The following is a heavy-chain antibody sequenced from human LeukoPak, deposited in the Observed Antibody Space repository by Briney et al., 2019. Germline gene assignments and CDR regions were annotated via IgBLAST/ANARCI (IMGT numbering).Heavy chain of an antibody. J-gene: IGHJ4*02. Sequence: GSLRLSCAASGFTFSCYSMNWVRQAPGKGLEWVSYISSGSSTKYYADSVKGRFTISRDNTKNSLYLQMNSLRAEDTAVYYCARDYGYDSSGPYYFDYWGQGTLVTVSS. V-gene: IGHV3-48*04. CDR1: GFTFSCYS. CDR3: ARDYGYDSSGPYYFDY. CDR2: ISSGSSTK. D-gene: IGHD3-22*01.